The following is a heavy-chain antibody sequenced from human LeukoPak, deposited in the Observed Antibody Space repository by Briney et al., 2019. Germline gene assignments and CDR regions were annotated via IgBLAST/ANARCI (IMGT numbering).Heavy chain of an antibody. CDR2: IRGSGDIT. CDR3: AKVSWSASDRHC. J-gene: IGHJ4*02. D-gene: IGHD3-3*01. V-gene: IGHV3-23*01. CDR1: GFTFSSYA. Sequence: PGGSLRLSCAASGFTFSSYAMNWVRQAPGKGLEWVSTIRGSGDITYYADSVKGRFTISRDNSKNTLYLQMNSLRAEDTAVYYCAKVSWSASDRHCWGQGTLVTVSS.